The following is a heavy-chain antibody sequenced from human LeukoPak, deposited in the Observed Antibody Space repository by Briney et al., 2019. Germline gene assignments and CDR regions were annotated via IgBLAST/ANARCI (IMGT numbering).Heavy chain of an antibody. J-gene: IGHJ4*02. CDR3: AASPDYYDSSGCSYYFDY. D-gene: IGHD3-22*01. Sequence: SVKVSCKASGFTFTSSAVQWVRQARGQRLEWIGWIVVGSGNTNYAQKFQERVTITRDMSTSTAYMELSSLRSEDTAVYYCAASPDYYDSSGCSYYFDYWRQGTLVTVSS. V-gene: IGHV1-58*01. CDR2: IVVGSGNT. CDR1: GFTFTSSA.